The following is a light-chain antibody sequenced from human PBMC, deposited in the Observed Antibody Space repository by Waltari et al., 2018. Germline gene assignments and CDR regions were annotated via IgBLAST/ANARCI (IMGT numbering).Light chain of an antibody. CDR2: DGS. CDR3: SSYAGSSTPRV. Sequence: QSAPIQPASVSGSPGQSITMSCTETNSAVGSFNLVSWYQQHPGKAPKLIIYDGSKRPSGVSYRFSGSKSGNTASLTISGLQAEDEADYYCSSYAGSSTPRVFGGGTKLTVL. CDR1: NSAVGSFNL. J-gene: IGLJ3*02. V-gene: IGLV2-23*01.